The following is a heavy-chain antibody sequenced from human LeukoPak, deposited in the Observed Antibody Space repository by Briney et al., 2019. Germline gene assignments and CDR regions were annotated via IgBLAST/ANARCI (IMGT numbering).Heavy chain of an antibody. CDR3: ARVSTQYYDFWSGYPDFDY. J-gene: IGHJ4*02. V-gene: IGHV1-18*01. D-gene: IGHD3-3*01. Sequence: ASVKVSCKASGYTFTSYGISWVRQAPGQGLEWMGWISAYNGNTNYAQKLQGRVTMTTDTSTSTAYMELRSLRSDDTAVYYCARVSTQYYDFWSGYPDFDYWGQGTLVTVSS. CDR2: ISAYNGNT. CDR1: GYTFTSYG.